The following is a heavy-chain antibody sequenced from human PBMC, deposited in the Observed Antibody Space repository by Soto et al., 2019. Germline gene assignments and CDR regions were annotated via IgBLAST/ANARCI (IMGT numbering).Heavy chain of an antibody. CDR1: GFTFSSYW. CDR3: ARVSYDFWSGYPNAFDI. V-gene: IGHV3-7*01. D-gene: IGHD3-3*01. CDR2: IKQDGSEK. J-gene: IGHJ3*02. Sequence: PGGSLRLSCAASGFTFSSYWMSWVRQAPGKGLEWVANIKQDGSEKYYVDSVKGRFTISRDNAKNSLYLQMNSLRAEDTSVYYCARVSYDFWSGYPNAFDIWGQGTMVTVSS.